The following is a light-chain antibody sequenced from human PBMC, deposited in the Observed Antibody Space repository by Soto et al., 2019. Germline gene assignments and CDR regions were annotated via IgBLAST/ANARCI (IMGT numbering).Light chain of an antibody. V-gene: IGLV2-14*03. Sequence: QSALTQPASVSGSPGQSITISCTGTSSDVGAYDYVSWYQQHPDKAPKLMIYEVSYRPSGVSNRFSGSKSVNTATLTISGLQAEDEADYYCSSYTTSRTRVFGTGTKVTVL. J-gene: IGLJ1*01. CDR2: EVS. CDR1: SSDVGAYDY. CDR3: SSYTTSRTRV.